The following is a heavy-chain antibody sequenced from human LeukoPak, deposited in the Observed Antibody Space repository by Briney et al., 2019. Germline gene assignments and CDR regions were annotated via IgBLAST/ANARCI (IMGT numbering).Heavy chain of an antibody. V-gene: IGHV2-5*02. J-gene: IGHJ1*01. CDR3: AHSTTSGRWAFQH. CDR1: GFLLRTRGVG. CDR2: IYGDYDK. D-gene: IGHD1-1*01. Sequence: CGLTLLKPTPTFTLTCTFMGFLLRTRGVGVGWIRQPPGKALEWLAVIYGDYDKRYSPSLKSRLNITKANSKNQVVLTMTNMDPVDRATYYCAHSTTSGRWAFQHWGQGALVTVSS.